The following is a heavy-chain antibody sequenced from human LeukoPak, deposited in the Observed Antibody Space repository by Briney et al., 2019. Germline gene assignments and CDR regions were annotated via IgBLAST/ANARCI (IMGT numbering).Heavy chain of an antibody. J-gene: IGHJ4*02. CDR3: ATCGVYASALDY. D-gene: IGHD2-8*01. V-gene: IGHV4-38-2*01. Sequence: PSETLSLTCAVSGYSISSGYYWGWIRQPPGKGLEWIGSIYHSGSTYYNPSLKSRVTISVDTSKNQFSLKLSSVTAADTAVYYCATCGVYASALDYWGQGTLVTVSS. CDR2: IYHSGST. CDR1: GYSISSGYY.